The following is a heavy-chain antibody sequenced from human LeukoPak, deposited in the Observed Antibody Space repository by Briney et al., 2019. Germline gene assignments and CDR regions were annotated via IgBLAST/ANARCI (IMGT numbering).Heavy chain of an antibody. CDR3: ARVSADDYYGMDV. CDR2: ISYDGSNK. Sequence: GGSLRLSCAASGFTFSSYAMHWVRQAPGKGLEWVAVISYDGSNKYYADSVKGRFTISRDNSKNTLYLQMNSLRAEDTAVYYCARVSADDYYGMDVWGRGTTVTVSS. V-gene: IGHV3-30-3*01. J-gene: IGHJ6*02. CDR1: GFTFSSYA.